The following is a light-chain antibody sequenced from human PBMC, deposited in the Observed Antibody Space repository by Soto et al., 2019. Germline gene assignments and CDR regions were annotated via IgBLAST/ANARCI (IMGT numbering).Light chain of an antibody. CDR2: EVS. J-gene: IGLJ1*01. CDR3: SSYTSSSTLV. CDR1: SSDVGGYNY. Sequence: QSVLTQPASVSGSPGQSITISCTGTSSDVGGYNYVSWYQQHPGKAPKLMIYEVSNRPSGVSNRFSGSKSGTTASLTISGLLSEDEADYYCSSYTSSSTLVFGTGTNLTVL. V-gene: IGLV2-14*01.